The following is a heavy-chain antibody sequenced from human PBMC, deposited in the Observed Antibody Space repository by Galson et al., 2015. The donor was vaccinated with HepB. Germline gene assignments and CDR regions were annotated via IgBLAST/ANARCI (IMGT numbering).Heavy chain of an antibody. V-gene: IGHV3-64*01. Sequence: SLRLSCAASGFTFTSDVMYWVRQAPGKGLECVSAILSNGNTFYANSVMGRFTISRDNSKNTLYLQMGSLRAEDMAVYYCARRGAENALDIWGQGTMVTVS. D-gene: IGHD3-10*01. J-gene: IGHJ3*02. CDR1: GFTFTSDV. CDR3: ARRGAENALDI. CDR2: ILSNGNT.